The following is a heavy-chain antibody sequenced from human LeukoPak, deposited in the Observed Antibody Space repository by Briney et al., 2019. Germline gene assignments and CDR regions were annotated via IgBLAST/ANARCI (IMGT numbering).Heavy chain of an antibody. Sequence: GGSLRLSCAASGFTFSSYWMHWVRQAPGKGLAWVSRINSDGSSTSYADSVKGRFTISRDNAKNTLYLQMNTLRAEDTAVYYCAREEGYCTSTSCHAGGHAFDIWGQGTMVTVSP. CDR3: AREEGYCTSTSCHAGGHAFDI. J-gene: IGHJ3*02. V-gene: IGHV3-74*01. CDR1: GFTFSSYW. D-gene: IGHD2-2*01. CDR2: INSDGSST.